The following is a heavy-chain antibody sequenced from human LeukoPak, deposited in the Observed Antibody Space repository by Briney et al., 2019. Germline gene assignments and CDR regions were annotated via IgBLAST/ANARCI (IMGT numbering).Heavy chain of an antibody. J-gene: IGHJ4*02. CDR3: ANSIAARNYFDY. CDR2: INPDGGST. CDR1: GYSFTSYY. Sequence: GSAKVSCKASGYSFTSYYMHWVRQAPGQGLEWMGIINPDGGSTSYAQKFHGRVTMPRDTFTSTVYMELSSLRSEDTAVYYCANSIAARNYFDYWGQGTLVTVSS. D-gene: IGHD6-6*01. V-gene: IGHV1-46*01.